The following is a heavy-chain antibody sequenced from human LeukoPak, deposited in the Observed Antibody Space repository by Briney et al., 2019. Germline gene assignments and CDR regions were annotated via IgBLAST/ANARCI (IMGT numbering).Heavy chain of an antibody. CDR3: ARGLRYFDWLLYFDY. J-gene: IGHJ4*02. V-gene: IGHV1-2*02. D-gene: IGHD3-9*01. CDR2: INPSSGGT. CDR1: GYTFICYY. Sequence: ASVEVSCKASGYTFICYYMHWVRQAPGQGLEWMGWINPSSGGTNYAQNFQGRVTMTRDTSISTAYMDLSRLRSDDTAVYYCARGLRYFDWLLYFDYWGQGTLVTVSS.